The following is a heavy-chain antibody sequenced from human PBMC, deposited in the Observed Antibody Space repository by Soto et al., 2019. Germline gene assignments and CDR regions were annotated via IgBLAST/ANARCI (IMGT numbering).Heavy chain of an antibody. V-gene: IGHV3-30-3*01. CDR2: ISFDGTNT. CDR1: GFTFTSYA. D-gene: IGHD2-2*01. J-gene: IGHJ6*02. CDR3: ARDHLYCSDSNCFRGYYGMDV. Sequence: QVKLVESGGGVVQPGKSLRLSCVVSGFTFTSYAMHWVRQAPGKGLEWVAVISFDGTNTYYADSVKGRFTFSRVNSKNTLCLQMNSLRPEDTAVYYCARDHLYCSDSNCFRGYYGMDVWGQGTTVTVS.